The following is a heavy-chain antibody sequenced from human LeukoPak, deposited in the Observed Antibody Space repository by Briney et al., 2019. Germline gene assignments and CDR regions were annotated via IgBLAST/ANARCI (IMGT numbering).Heavy chain of an antibody. CDR1: GGSISSGDYY. CDR2: IYYSGST. J-gene: IGHJ4*02. V-gene: IGHV4-30-4*01. CDR3: ARVVAAAGTPDY. D-gene: IGHD6-13*01. Sequence: PSQTLSPSCTVSGGSISSGDYYWSRIRQPPGKGLEWIGYIYYSGSTYYNPSLKSRVTISVDTSKNQFSLKLSSVTAADTAVYYCARVVAAAGTPDYWGQGTLVTVSS.